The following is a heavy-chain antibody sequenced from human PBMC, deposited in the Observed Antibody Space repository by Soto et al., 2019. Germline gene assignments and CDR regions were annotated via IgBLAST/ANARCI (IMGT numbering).Heavy chain of an antibody. Sequence: PGGSLRLSCAASGFTFSAYSMNWVRQAPGKGLEWVSSISDSSSYIYYADSLKGRFTISRDNAKNSLYLQMNSLRAEDTAVYYCARATRYCSGGSCSYAFDIWGQGTMVTVSS. J-gene: IGHJ3*02. CDR3: ARATRYCSGGSCSYAFDI. D-gene: IGHD2-15*01. V-gene: IGHV3-21*01. CDR2: ISDSSSYI. CDR1: GFTFSAYS.